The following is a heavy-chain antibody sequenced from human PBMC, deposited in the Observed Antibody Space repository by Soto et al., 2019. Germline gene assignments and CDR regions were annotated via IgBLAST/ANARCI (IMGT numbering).Heavy chain of an antibody. CDR2: ISYDGSNK. J-gene: IGHJ4*02. Sequence: QVQLVESGGGVVQPGRSLRLSCAASGFTFSSYGMHWVRQAPGKGLEWVAVISYDGSNKYYADSVKGRFTISRDNSKNTLYLQMISLRAEDTAVYYCAKDHDYGDYGGYFDYWGQGTLVTVSS. D-gene: IGHD4-17*01. V-gene: IGHV3-30*18. CDR1: GFTFSSYG. CDR3: AKDHDYGDYGGYFDY.